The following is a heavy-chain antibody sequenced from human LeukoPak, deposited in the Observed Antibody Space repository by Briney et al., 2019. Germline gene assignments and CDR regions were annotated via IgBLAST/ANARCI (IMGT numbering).Heavy chain of an antibody. D-gene: IGHD5-24*01. CDR3: ARNRDGYNSFDF. Sequence: GGPLRLSCAASGFPFSIYAMSWVRQGTGKGLEWVSAVGGSGDNTYYADSVKGQFTISRDHSRNTLYLQMNSLRVEDTAMYYCARNRDGYNSFDFWGQGTLVTVSS. V-gene: IGHV3-23*01. CDR2: VGGSGDNT. CDR1: GFPFSIYA. J-gene: IGHJ4*02.